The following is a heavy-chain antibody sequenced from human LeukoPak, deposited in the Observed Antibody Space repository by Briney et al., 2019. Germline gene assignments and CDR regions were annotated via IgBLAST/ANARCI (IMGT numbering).Heavy chain of an antibody. V-gene: IGHV3-30*02. CDR3: AKDELNWNTHYYMDV. CDR2: IRFDGSNK. J-gene: IGHJ6*03. CDR1: GFTFTNYA. Sequence: GGSLRLSCAASGFTFTNYAMHWVRQAPGKGLEWVAFIRFDGSNKYYSDSVKGRFTIPRDNSKNTLYLQMNSLRAEDTAVYYCAKDELNWNTHYYMDVWGKGTTVTVSS. D-gene: IGHD1-1*01.